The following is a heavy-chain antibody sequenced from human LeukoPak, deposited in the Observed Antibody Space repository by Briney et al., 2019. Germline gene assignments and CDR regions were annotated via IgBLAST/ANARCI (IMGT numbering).Heavy chain of an antibody. J-gene: IGHJ4*02. D-gene: IGHD3-10*01. CDR3: AGGHGGVRGDYFDY. CDR1: GGSISSYY. Sequence: SETLSLTCTVSGGSISSYYWSWIRQPPGKGLEWIGYIYYSGGTNYNPSLKSRVTISVDTSKNQFSLKLSSVTAADTAVYYCAGGHGGVRGDYFDYWGQGTLVTVSS. CDR2: IYYSGGT. V-gene: IGHV4-59*01.